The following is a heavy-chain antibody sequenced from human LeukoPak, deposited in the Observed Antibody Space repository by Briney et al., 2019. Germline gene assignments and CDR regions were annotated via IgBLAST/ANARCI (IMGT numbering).Heavy chain of an antibody. J-gene: IGHJ5*02. V-gene: IGHV4-4*07. Sequence: SETLSLTCTVSGGSISSYYWSWIRQPAGKGLEWIGRIYTSGSTNYNPSLKSRVTMSVDTSKNQFSLKLSSVTAADTAVYYCARVRYIWNYGGWFDPWGQGTLVTVSS. CDR1: GGSISSYY. D-gene: IGHD1-7*01. CDR3: ARVRYIWNYGGWFDP. CDR2: IYTSGST.